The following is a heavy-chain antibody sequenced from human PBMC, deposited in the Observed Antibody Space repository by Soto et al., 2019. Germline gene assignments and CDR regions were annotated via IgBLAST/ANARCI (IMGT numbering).Heavy chain of an antibody. CDR2: IYVTGTT. J-gene: IGHJ4*02. D-gene: IGHD1-26*01. CDR1: GGSMNQGDYY. V-gene: IGHV4-30-4*01. CDR3: ARLYGSYLWAGNYFYS. Sequence: SETLSLTCNVSGGSMNQGDYYWSWVRQSPEKGLEWIGYIYVTGTTYYNPSFKSRVTISVDRSRSQFSLRLTSVTAEDTAVYFCARLYGSYLWAGNYFYSWGQGSLVTVSS.